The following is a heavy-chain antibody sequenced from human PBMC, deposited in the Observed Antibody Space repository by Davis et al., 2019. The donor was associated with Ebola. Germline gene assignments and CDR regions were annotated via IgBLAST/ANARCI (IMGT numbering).Heavy chain of an antibody. CDR2: ISVRTDDT. CDR1: GFTFSSYS. Sequence: GESLKISCVASGFTFSSYSFNWVRQTPGKGLEWVSQISVRTDDTHYADSVKGRFTISKDYSKNTVYLQMNSLRVEDTAVYYCVRSQGYSSWFDPWGQGTLVTVSS. J-gene: IGHJ5*02. CDR3: VRSQGYSSWFDP. D-gene: IGHD3-22*01. V-gene: IGHV3-23*01.